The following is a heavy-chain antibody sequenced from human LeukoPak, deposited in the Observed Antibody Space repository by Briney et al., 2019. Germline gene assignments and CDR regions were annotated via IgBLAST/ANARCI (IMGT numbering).Heavy chain of an antibody. CDR3: AREQGTGTSSRYFDY. V-gene: IGHV4-4*07. CDR2: IYTSGST. Sequence: SETLSPTCAVSGGSISNYYWSWIRQPAGNGLEWIGRIYTSGSTNYNPSLKSRVTMSVDTSKNQFSLKLNSVTAADTAVYYCAREQGTGTSSRYFDYWGQGTLVTVSS. J-gene: IGHJ4*02. D-gene: IGHD1-1*01. CDR1: GGSISNYY.